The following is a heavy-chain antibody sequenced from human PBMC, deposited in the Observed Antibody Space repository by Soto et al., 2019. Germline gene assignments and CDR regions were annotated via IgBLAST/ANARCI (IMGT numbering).Heavy chain of an antibody. D-gene: IGHD3-22*01. Sequence: GGSLRLSCAASGFTFSSYGMHWVRQAPGKGLEWVAVIWYDGSNKYYADSVKGRFTISRDNSKNTLYLQMNSLRAEDTAVYYCARDMENYDSSGYYYGMDVWGQGTTVTVSS. J-gene: IGHJ6*02. CDR2: IWYDGSNK. CDR3: ARDMENYDSSGYYYGMDV. V-gene: IGHV3-33*01. CDR1: GFTFSSYG.